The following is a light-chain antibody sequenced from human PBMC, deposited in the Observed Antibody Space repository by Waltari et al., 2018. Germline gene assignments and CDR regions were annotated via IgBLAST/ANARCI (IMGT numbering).Light chain of an antibody. CDR2: WAS. CDR1: QSVLHSSNNKND. J-gene: IGKJ5*01. V-gene: IGKV4-1*01. CDR3: QQYYSTPIT. Sequence: DIVMTQSPDSLAVSLGERATINCKSSQSVLHSSNNKNDLAWYQQKPGQPPKLLIYWASTRESGVPDRFSGSGSGTDFTLTISSLQAEDVAVYYCQQYYSTPITFGQGTRLEIK.